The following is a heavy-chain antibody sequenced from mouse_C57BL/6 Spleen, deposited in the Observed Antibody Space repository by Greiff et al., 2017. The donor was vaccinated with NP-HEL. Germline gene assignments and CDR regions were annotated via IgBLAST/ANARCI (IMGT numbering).Heavy chain of an antibody. D-gene: IGHD2-12*01. Sequence: QVQLKESGPELVKPGASVKISCKASGYAFSSSWMNWVKQRPGKGLEWIGRIYPGDGDTNYNGKFKGKATLTADKSSSTAYMQLSSLTSEDSAVYFCARELQGAMDYWGQGTSVTVSS. V-gene: IGHV1-82*01. CDR2: IYPGDGDT. J-gene: IGHJ4*01. CDR1: GYAFSSSW. CDR3: ARELQGAMDY.